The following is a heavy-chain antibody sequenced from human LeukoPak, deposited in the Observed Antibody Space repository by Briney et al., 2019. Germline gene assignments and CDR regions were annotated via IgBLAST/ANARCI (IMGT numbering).Heavy chain of an antibody. Sequence: GGSLRLSCAASRFTFSNYWMSWVRQAPGKGLEWVANMKQDGSEINYVDSVKGRFTISRDNSKNTLYLQMNSLRAEDTAVYYCAKDHEKFDPWGQGTLVTVSS. J-gene: IGHJ5*02. CDR3: AKDHEKFDP. CDR1: RFTFSNYW. V-gene: IGHV3-7*03. CDR2: MKQDGSEI.